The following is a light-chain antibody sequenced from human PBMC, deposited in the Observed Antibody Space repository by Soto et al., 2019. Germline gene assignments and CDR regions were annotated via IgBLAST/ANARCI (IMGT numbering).Light chain of an antibody. CDR3: QQRSDWPLT. CDR1: QSVSSY. Sequence: EIVLTQSPGTLSLSPGERATLSCRASQSVSSYLAWYQQKPGQAPRLLIYDVSSRATAIPARFSGSGSGTDFSLTISSLAPEDFAVYYCQQRSDWPLTFGGGTKVEIK. J-gene: IGKJ4*01. V-gene: IGKV3-11*01. CDR2: DVS.